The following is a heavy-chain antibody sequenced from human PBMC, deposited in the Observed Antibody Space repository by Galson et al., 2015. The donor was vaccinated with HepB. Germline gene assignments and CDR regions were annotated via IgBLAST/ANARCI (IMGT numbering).Heavy chain of an antibody. J-gene: IGHJ4*02. V-gene: IGHV1-2*02. CDR2: TNPNSGDT. CDR3: ATRSTFGVVIAY. D-gene: IGHD3-3*01. CDR1: GYTFTGYY. Sequence: SCKASGYTFTGYYMHWVRQAPGQGLEWMGWTNPNSGDTVYAQKFQGRVTMTRDTSISTAYMELSRLRSDDTAIYYCATRSTFGVVIAYWGQGTLVTVSS.